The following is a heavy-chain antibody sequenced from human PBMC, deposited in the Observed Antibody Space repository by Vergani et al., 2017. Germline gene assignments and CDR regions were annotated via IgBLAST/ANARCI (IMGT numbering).Heavy chain of an antibody. J-gene: IGHJ6*03. V-gene: IGHV4-59*01. CDR2: IYYSGST. Sequence: QVQLQESGPGLVKPSETLSLTCTVSGGSISSYYWSWIRQPPGKGLEWIGYIYYSGSTNYNPSLKSRVTISVDTSKNQFSLKLSSVTAADTAVYYCVRAPRIAAAGTPHTNYYYYYYMDVWGKGTTVTVSS. D-gene: IGHD6-13*01. CDR3: VRAPRIAAAGTPHTNYYYYYYMDV. CDR1: GGSISSYY.